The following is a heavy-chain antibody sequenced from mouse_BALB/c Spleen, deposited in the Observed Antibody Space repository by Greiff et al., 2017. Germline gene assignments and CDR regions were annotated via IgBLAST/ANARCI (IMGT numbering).Heavy chain of an antibody. Sequence: EVMLVESGGGLVQPGGSMKLSCVASGFTFSNYWMNWVRQSPEKGLEWVAYISSGSSTIYYADTVKGRFTISRDNPKNTLFLQMTSLRSEDTAMYYCARGYGAGNHFDYWGQGTTLTVSS. CDR1: GFTFSNYW. V-gene: IGHV5-17*02. CDR3: ARGYGAGNHFDY. CDR2: ISSGSSTI. J-gene: IGHJ2*01. D-gene: IGHD2-1*01.